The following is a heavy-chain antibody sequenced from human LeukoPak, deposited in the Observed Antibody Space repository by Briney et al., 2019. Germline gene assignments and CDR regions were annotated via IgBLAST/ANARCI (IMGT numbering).Heavy chain of an antibody. CDR3: AGSTYYDFWSGYYPDWYFDL. D-gene: IGHD3-3*01. CDR2: IYYSGTT. CDR1: GGSISSYY. J-gene: IGHJ2*01. Sequence: KPSETLSLTCTVSGGSISSYYWSWIRQPPGKGLEWIGYIYYSGTTNYNPSLKSRVTISVDTSKNQFSLKLSSVTAADTAVYYCAGSTYYDFWSGYYPDWYFDLWGRGTLVTVSS. V-gene: IGHV4-59*01.